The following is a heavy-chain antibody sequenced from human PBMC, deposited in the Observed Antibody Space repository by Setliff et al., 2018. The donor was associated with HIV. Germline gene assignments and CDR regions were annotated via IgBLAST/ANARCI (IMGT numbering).Heavy chain of an antibody. CDR1: GYSFNTYW. D-gene: IGHD2-15*01. Sequence: PGESLTLSCQGSGYSFNTYWIGWVRQRPGKGLEWMGIVYPGDSETRYSPSFQGQVTISVDKSITTAYLQWSSLKASDTAIYYCVRHWSCEGGSCYSLLAKFYYGLDVWGLGTSVTVSS. J-gene: IGHJ6*02. V-gene: IGHV5-51*01. CDR3: VRHWSCEGGSCYSLLAKFYYGLDV. CDR2: VYPGDSET.